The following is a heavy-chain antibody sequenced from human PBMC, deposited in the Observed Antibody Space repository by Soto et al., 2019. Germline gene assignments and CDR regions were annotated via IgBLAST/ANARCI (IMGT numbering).Heavy chain of an antibody. J-gene: IGHJ6*02. V-gene: IGHV3-48*02. CDR2: VSMDSDTI. CDR3: ARLYYDYV. D-gene: IGHD3-3*01. CDR1: GFDFSTYS. Sequence: PGGSLRLSCKASGFDFSTYSMNWVRQAPGKGLEWIAYVSMDSDTIHYADSVKGRFTISRDDPENSLYLQMNSLRDEDTATYYCARLYYDYVWGQGTTVTVS.